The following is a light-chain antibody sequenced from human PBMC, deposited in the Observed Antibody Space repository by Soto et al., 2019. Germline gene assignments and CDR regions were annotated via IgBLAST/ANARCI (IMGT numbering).Light chain of an antibody. V-gene: IGLV3-21*02. CDR1: SIGSKS. Sequence: SYELTQPPSVSVAPGQTARITCEGDSIGSKSVHWYQQKPGQAPVLVVYDDSGRPSGIPERFSGSNSGNTASLTLSRVEAGDEADYYCQVWIGTSDHPGVFGPGTKVT. CDR3: QVWIGTSDHPGV. CDR2: DDS. J-gene: IGLJ1*01.